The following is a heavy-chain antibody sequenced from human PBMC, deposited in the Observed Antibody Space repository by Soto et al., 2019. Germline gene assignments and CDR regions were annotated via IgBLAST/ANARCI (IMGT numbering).Heavy chain of an antibody. D-gene: IGHD5-18*01. J-gene: IGHJ3*02. CDR2: NSAYNGNT. Sequence: GASVKVSCKASGYTFTSYGIRWVLQAPGQGLEWMGWNSAYNGNTNYAQKLQGRVTMTTDTSTSTAYMELRSLRSDDTAVYYCARVVDTAMVTDAFDIWGQGTMVTVSS. CDR1: GYTFTSYG. V-gene: IGHV1-18*01. CDR3: ARVVDTAMVTDAFDI.